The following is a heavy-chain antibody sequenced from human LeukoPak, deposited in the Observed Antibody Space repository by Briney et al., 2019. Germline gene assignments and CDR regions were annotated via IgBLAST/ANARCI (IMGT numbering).Heavy chain of an antibody. D-gene: IGHD3-3*01. CDR1: GFTFNNYA. CDR2: ISISGDGT. V-gene: IGHV3-23*01. Sequence: GGSLRLSCAGSGFTFNNYAMSWVRQTPRKGLEWVSTISISGDGTYYADPVKGRFTMSRDKSKNTVYLQMNSLGAEDTAVYYCAKDMGYDFWSGYYNYWGQGTLVTVSS. J-gene: IGHJ4*02. CDR3: AKDMGYDFWSGYYNY.